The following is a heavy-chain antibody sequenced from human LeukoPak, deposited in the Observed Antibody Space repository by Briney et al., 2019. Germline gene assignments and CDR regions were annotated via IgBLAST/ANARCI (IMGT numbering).Heavy chain of an antibody. CDR3: ARRYCTNGVCYDDRGAFDI. J-gene: IGHJ3*02. Sequence: SVKVSCKASGGTFSNNAISWVRQAPGQGLEWMGGIIPIFGTTNYAQKFQGRVTVTADKSMSTVYMELSSVTSEDTAVYYCARRYCTNGVCYDDRGAFDIWGQGTLVTVSS. V-gene: IGHV1-69*06. CDR1: GGTFSNNA. CDR2: IIPIFGTT. D-gene: IGHD2-8*01.